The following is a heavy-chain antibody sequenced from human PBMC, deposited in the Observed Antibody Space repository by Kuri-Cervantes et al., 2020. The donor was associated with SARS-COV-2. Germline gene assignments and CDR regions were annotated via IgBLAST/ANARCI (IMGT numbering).Heavy chain of an antibody. J-gene: IGHJ6*02. CDR2: IIPIFGTA. D-gene: IGHD2-15*01. CDR1: GYTFTSYG. Sequence: SVKVSCKASGYTFTSYGISWVRQAPGQGLEWMGGIIPIFGTANYAQKFQGRVTITADKSTSTAYMELSSLRSEDTAVYYCARGGAARGLDYYGMDVWGQGTTVTVSS. CDR3: ARGGAARGLDYYGMDV. V-gene: IGHV1-69*06.